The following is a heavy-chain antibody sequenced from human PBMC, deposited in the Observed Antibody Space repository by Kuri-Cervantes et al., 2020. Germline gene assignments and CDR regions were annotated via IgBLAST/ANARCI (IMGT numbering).Heavy chain of an antibody. V-gene: IGHV3-23*01. CDR1: GFTFSSYA. CDR2: ISGSGGST. J-gene: IGHJ4*02. Sequence: ETLSLTCAASGFTFSSYAMSWVRQAPGKGLEWVSAISGSGGSTYYADSVKGRFTISRDNPKNTLYLQMSSLRAEDTAVYYCASLRYGSGSYYSDYWGQGTLVTVSS. CDR3: ASLRYGSGSYYSDY. D-gene: IGHD3-10*01.